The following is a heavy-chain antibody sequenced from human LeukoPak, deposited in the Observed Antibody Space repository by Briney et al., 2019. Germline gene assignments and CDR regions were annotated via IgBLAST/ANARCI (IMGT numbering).Heavy chain of an antibody. CDR2: ISYSGST. V-gene: IGHV4-31*03. J-gene: IGHJ5*02. CDR1: GGSISSGTDY. CDR3: AREENWFDP. Sequence: SKTLSLTCTVSGGSISSGTDYWSWIRQHPGKGLEWIGYISYSGSTYYNPSLKSRVTISVDTSKNQFSLKLSSVTAADTAVYYCAREENWFDPWGQGTLVTVSS.